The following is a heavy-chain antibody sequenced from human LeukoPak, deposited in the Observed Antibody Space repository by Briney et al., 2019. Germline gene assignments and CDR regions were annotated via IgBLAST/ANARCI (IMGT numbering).Heavy chain of an antibody. Sequence: ASVKVSCKASGYTFTGYYMHWVRQAPGQGLEWMGWINPNSGGTNYAQKFQGRVTMTRDTSISTAYMELSRLRSDDTAVYYCAPTYYYDSSTQFDYWGQGTLVTVSS. D-gene: IGHD3-22*01. J-gene: IGHJ4*02. CDR3: APTYYYDSSTQFDY. V-gene: IGHV1-2*02. CDR1: GYTFTGYY. CDR2: INPNSGGT.